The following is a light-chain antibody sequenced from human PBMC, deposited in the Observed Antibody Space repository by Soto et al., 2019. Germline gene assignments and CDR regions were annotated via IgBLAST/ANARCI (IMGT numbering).Light chain of an antibody. V-gene: IGKV3-11*01. CDR3: QLRSNWSFT. CDR2: DAS. J-gene: IGKJ3*01. CDR1: QSVSSY. Sequence: EIVLTQSPATLSLSPGERATLSCRASQSVSSYLAWYQQKPGQTPRLLLYDASNRATGIPARFSGSGSGTDFTLTISSLEPEDFAVYYCQLRSNWSFTFGPGTKVDIK.